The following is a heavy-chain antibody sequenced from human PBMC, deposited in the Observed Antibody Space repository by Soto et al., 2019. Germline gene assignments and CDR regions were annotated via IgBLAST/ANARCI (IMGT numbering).Heavy chain of an antibody. CDR2: IYYSGST. Sequence: QVQLQESGPGLAKPSQTLSLTCNFSNGSISSSGYYWSWIRQHPGQGLEWIGYIYYSGSTYYNPSLKSRVTISVDTSKNQFSLKLGSVTAADTAIYYCAGGSSKSWFDPWGQGTLVTVSS. D-gene: IGHD6-6*01. V-gene: IGHV4-31*03. J-gene: IGHJ5*02. CDR1: NGSISSSGYY. CDR3: AGGSSKSWFDP.